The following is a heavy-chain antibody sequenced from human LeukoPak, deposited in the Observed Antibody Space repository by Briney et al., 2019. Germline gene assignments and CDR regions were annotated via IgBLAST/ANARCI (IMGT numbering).Heavy chain of an antibody. CDR1: GFTFSSYS. J-gene: IGHJ4*02. D-gene: IGHD5-12*01. Sequence: GGSLRLSCAASGFTFSSYSMNWVRQAPGKGLEWVSYISSSSSTIYYADSVKGRFTISGDNAKNSLYLQMNSLRAEDTAVYYCAREHSGYGSSRDGYWGQGTLVTVSS. V-gene: IGHV3-48*04. CDR2: ISSSSSTI. CDR3: AREHSGYGSSRDGY.